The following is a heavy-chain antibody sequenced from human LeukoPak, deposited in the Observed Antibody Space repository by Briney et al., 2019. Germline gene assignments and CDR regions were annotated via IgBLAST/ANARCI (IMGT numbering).Heavy chain of an antibody. Sequence: PGGSLTLPCAPSVLTLNSYWMLWVRHATGEARVCVSRINPDGSRALYAHSVKGRFTISRDNAKNTLYLQMNNLRGNHTAVYYCARVSVCPRCHFDYWGQGTLVTVSS. CDR1: VLTLNSYW. CDR3: ARVSVCPRCHFDY. V-gene: IGHV3-74*01. J-gene: IGHJ4*02. CDR2: INPDGSRA. D-gene: IGHD5/OR15-5a*01.